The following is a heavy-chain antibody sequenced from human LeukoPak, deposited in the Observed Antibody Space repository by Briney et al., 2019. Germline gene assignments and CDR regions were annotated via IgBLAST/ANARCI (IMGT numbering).Heavy chain of an antibody. Sequence: GASVKVSCKASGYTFARYAMNWVRQAPGQGPEWMGWINTNTGNPTYAQGFTGRFVFSLDTSVSTAYLQISSLKAEDTAVYYCARGGDSSADYWGQGTLVTVSS. CDR3: ARGGDSSADY. CDR1: GYTFARYA. D-gene: IGHD3-22*01. V-gene: IGHV7-4-1*02. CDR2: INTNTGNP. J-gene: IGHJ4*02.